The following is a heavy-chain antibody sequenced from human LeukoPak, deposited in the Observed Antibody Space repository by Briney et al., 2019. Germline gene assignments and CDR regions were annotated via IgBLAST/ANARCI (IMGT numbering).Heavy chain of an antibody. Sequence: GGSLRLSCAASGFTFSSYEMNWVRQAPGKGLEWVSYISGSGTTIYYADFVKGRFTISRDNAKNSLFLQMNSLRAEDTAVYYCARDRSTATTWIDHWGQGTLVTVSS. CDR3: ARDRSTATTWIDH. D-gene: IGHD4-17*01. CDR2: ISGSGTTI. J-gene: IGHJ4*02. V-gene: IGHV3-48*03. CDR1: GFTFSSYE.